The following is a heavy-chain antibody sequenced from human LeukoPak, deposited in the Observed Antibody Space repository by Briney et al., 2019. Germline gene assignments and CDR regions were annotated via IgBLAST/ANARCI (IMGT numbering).Heavy chain of an antibody. V-gene: IGHV4-4*07. CDR3: ARTNPVASRLVVFDY. CDR1: GGSISSYY. CDR2: ISTSGST. D-gene: IGHD6-6*01. J-gene: IGHJ4*02. Sequence: SETLSLTCTVSGGSISSYYWNWIRQPAGKGLEWIGRISTSGSTNYNPSLKSRLTMSIDTSKNRFSLKLTSVTAADTAVYYCARTNPVASRLVVFDYWGQGTLVTVSS.